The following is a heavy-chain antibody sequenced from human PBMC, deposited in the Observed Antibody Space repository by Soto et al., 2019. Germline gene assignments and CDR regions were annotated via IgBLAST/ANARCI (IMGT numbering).Heavy chain of an antibody. CDR3: ATVRLGVLRFGY. CDR1: GFPFSSYA. D-gene: IGHD3-3*01. Sequence: GGPLSLSCAASGFPFSSYAMSWVRQAPGKGLEWVSAISGSGGSTYYADSVKGRFTISGDNSKNTLYLQMNSLRAEDTAVYYCATVRLGVLRFGYWGQGTLVTVSS. CDR2: ISGSGGST. V-gene: IGHV3-23*01. J-gene: IGHJ4*02.